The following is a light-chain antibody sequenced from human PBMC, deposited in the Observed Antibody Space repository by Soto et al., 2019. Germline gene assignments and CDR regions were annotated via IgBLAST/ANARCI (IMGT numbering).Light chain of an antibody. CDR2: DAS. CDR1: QSVSSNY. Sequence: EIVLTQSPDTLSLSPGDRATLSCRASQSVSSNYLAWYQQKPGQAPRLLIYDASSRATDISDRFSGSGSGTDFTLTISRLEPEEFAVYFCQHYGDSRTFGQGTKVEIK. V-gene: IGKV3-20*01. J-gene: IGKJ1*01. CDR3: QHYGDSRT.